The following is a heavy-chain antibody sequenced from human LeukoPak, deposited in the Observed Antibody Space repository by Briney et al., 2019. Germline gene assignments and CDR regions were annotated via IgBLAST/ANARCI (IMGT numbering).Heavy chain of an antibody. V-gene: IGHV3-9*01. J-gene: IGHJ4*02. Sequence: PGRSLRLSCAASGFTFDDYAMHWVRQAPGKGLEWVSGISWKSDIIGYADSVKGRFTISRDNAMHSLYLQMNSLRAEDTAMYSCAKDNYGDASAFDYCGQGTLVTVSS. CDR1: GFTFDDYA. D-gene: IGHD4-17*01. CDR2: ISWKSDII. CDR3: AKDNYGDASAFDY.